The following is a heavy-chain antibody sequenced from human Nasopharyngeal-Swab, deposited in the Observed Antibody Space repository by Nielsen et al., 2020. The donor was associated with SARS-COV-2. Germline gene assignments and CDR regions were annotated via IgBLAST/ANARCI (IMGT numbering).Heavy chain of an antibody. V-gene: IGHV1-69*13. Sequence: SVKVSCKASGGTFSSYAISCVRQAPGQGLEWMGGIIPIFGTANYAQKFQGRVTITADESTSTAYMELSSLRSEDTAVYYCLWSPTGDLTWYFDLWGRGTLVTVSS. D-gene: IGHD7-27*01. CDR1: GGTFSSYA. J-gene: IGHJ2*01. CDR3: LWSPTGDLTWYFDL. CDR2: IIPIFGTA.